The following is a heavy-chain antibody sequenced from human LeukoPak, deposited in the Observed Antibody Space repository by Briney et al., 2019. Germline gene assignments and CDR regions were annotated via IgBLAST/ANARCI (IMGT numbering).Heavy chain of an antibody. J-gene: IGHJ4*02. CDR3: ARTDSSGYYQDY. CDR2: INPNSGGT. V-gene: IGHV1-2*02. Sequence: GASVKVSCKASGYTFTGYYMHWVRQAPGQGLEWMGWINPNSGGTNYAQKFQGRVTMTRDTSISTAYMELSRLSSDDTAVYYCARTDSSGYYQDYWGQGTLVTVSS. D-gene: IGHD3-22*01. CDR1: GYTFTGYY.